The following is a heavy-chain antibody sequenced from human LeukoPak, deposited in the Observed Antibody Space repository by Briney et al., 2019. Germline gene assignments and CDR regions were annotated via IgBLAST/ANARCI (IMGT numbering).Heavy chain of an antibody. Sequence: ASVTVSCKVSGYTLTELPMHWVRQAPGKGLEWMGGFDPDDGETVYAQMFQGRVTMTEDTSSDTASMELSSLRSEDAAVYYCATGTSGSYYVGIVRPIDYWGQGTLVTVSS. CDR3: ATGTSGSYYVGIVRPIDY. CDR1: GYTLTELP. J-gene: IGHJ4*02. D-gene: IGHD1-26*01. V-gene: IGHV1-24*01. CDR2: FDPDDGET.